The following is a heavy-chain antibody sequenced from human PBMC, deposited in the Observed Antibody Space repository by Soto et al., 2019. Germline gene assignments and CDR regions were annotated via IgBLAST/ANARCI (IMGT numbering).Heavy chain of an antibody. J-gene: IGHJ4*02. CDR2: IRNKAKSYTT. Sequence: EVQLVESGGGLVEPGGSLRLSCAASGFTSSDYYMDWVRQAQGKGLEWVGRIRNKAKSYTTHHGAPVQGSLTVSRGDSMNSLSLQMNSLKTQATAVSYCVTVQLSRVRYKRPNNWGPEMLFTVSS. V-gene: IGHV3-72*01. D-gene: IGHD1-20*01. CDR1: GFTSSDYY. CDR3: VTVQLSRVRYKRPNN.